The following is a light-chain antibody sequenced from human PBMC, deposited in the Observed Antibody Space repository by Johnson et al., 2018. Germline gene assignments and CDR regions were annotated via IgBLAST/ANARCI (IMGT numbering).Light chain of an antibody. V-gene: IGLV1-51*02. CDR1: SSNIGNIY. J-gene: IGLJ1*01. Sequence: QSVLTQPPSVSAAPGQKVTISCSGSSSNIGNIYVSWYQQLPGTAPKLLLYENNKRPSGIPDRFSGPTSGTSPTLGLTRLQTGDEANYYCGTWDSSLRSGNVFGTGTKGTVL. CDR3: GTWDSSLRSGNV. CDR2: ENN.